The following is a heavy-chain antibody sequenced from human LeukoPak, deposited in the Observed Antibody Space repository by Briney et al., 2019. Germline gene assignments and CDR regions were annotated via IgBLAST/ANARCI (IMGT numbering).Heavy chain of an antibody. CDR3: AGIRSTVGWRSFDY. V-gene: IGHV4-4*07. D-gene: IGHD4-23*01. Sequence: SETLSLTCTVSGGSISSYYWSWIRQPAGKGLEWIGRIYTSGSTNYNPSLKSRVTMSVDTSKNQFSLKLSSVTAADTAVYYCAGIRSTVGWRSFDYWGQGILVTVSS. CDR2: IYTSGST. J-gene: IGHJ4*02. CDR1: GGSISSYY.